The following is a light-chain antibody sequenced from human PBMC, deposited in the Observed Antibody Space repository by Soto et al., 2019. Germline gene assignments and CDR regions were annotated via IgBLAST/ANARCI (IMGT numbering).Light chain of an antibody. V-gene: IGKV1-5*03. CDR2: KAT. CDR3: QRYNDYQYI. Sequence: DIQMTQSPSTLSASVGDRVTITCRASQSITTWLAWYQQKPGKAPKLLIYKATNLQSGVPSRFSGSGSGTEFSLTSSRLQPDDFATYYCQRYNDYQYIFGQGTKLEIK. J-gene: IGKJ2*01. CDR1: QSITTW.